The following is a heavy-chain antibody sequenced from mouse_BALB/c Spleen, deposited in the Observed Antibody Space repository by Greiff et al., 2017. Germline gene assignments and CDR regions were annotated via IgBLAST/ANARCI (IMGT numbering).Heavy chain of an antibody. J-gene: IGHJ3*01. Sequence: EVKVVESGPELVKPGASVKMSCKASGYTFTSYVMHWVKQKPGQGLEWIGYINPYNDGTKYNEKFKGKATLTSDKSSSTAYMELSSLTSEDSAVYYCARVEGKLAWFAYWGQGTLVTVSA. CDR2: INPYNDGT. CDR3: ARVEGKLAWFAY. V-gene: IGHV1-14*01. D-gene: IGHD2-1*01. CDR1: GYTFTSYV.